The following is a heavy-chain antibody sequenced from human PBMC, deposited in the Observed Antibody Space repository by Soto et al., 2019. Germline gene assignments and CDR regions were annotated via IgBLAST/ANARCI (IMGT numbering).Heavy chain of an antibody. Sequence: EVQLVESGGGLVQPGGSLRLSCAAAVFTFSSYWMHWVRQAPGKGLVWVSRINGDGSNTFYADSVKGRFTISRDNAKNTVYLQMNSLRAEDTAVYYCARGIQYRYGMDVWGQGTTVTVSS. D-gene: IGHD4-4*01. V-gene: IGHV3-74*01. J-gene: IGHJ6*02. CDR1: VFTFSSYW. CDR3: ARGIQYRYGMDV. CDR2: INGDGSNT.